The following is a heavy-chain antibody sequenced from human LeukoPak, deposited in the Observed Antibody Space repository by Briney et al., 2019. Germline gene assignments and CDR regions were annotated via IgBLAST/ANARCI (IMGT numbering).Heavy chain of an antibody. Sequence: GGSLRLSCAASGFILSNYPMSWFRKAPGRGWGWFQLILGSDDITYYADSVKGRFTISRDNSKNTLYLQVNSLRAEDTAIYYCAKWGDYDILTGYYDSDYWGQGTLVTVSS. D-gene: IGHD3-9*01. J-gene: IGHJ4*02. CDR2: ILGSDDIT. CDR1: GFILSNYP. CDR3: AKWGDYDILTGYYDSDY. V-gene: IGHV3-23*01.